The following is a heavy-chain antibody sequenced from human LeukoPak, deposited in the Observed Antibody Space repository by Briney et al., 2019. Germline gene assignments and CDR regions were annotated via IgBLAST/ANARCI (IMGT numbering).Heavy chain of an antibody. CDR2: ISGSGGST. J-gene: IGHJ4*02. CDR3: AKDSRPYYYDSSGSDY. CDR1: GGTFSSYA. Sequence: ASVKVSCKASGGTFSSYAMSWVRQAPGKGLEWVSAISGSGGSTYYADSVKGRFTISRDNSKNTLYLQMNSLRAEDTAVYYCAKDSRPYYYDSSGSDYWGQGTLVTVSS. D-gene: IGHD3-22*01. V-gene: IGHV3-23*01.